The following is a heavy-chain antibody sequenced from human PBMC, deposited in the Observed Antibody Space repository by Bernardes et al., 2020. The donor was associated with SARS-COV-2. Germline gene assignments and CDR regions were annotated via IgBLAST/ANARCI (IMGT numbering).Heavy chain of an antibody. J-gene: IGHJ4*02. CDR2: IYHDGTT. V-gene: IGHV4-34*01. CDR1: VGSFSGYY. Sequence: SETLSLTCAVYVGSFSGYYWSWIRQPPGRGLEWIGEIYHDGTTKYNPSLNSRVTLSVDTSKNQFSLRLTSVTAADTAVYFCAKFKVLRHLDWSLSWLEYYSVSWGQGTLVTVSS. CDR3: AKFKVLRHLDWSLSWLEYYSVS. D-gene: IGHD3-9*01.